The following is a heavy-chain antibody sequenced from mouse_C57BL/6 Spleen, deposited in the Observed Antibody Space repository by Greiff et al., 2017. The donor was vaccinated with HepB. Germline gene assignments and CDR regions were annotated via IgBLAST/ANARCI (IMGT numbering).Heavy chain of an antibody. CDR3: ARDRDPGYFDY. CDR2: ISYDGSN. V-gene: IGHV3-6*01. D-gene: IGHD3-3*01. J-gene: IGHJ2*01. Sequence: EVKLMESGPGLVKPSQSLSLTCSVTGYSITSGYYWNWIRQFPGNKLEWMGYISYDGSNNYNPSLKNRISITRDTSKNQFFLKLNSVTTEDTATYYCARDRDPGYFDYWGQGTTLTVSS. CDR1: GYSITSGYY.